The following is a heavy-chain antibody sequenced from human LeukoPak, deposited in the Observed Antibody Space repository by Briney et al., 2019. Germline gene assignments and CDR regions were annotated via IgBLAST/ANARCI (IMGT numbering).Heavy chain of an antibody. CDR3: ARGLSVAGPTGLMDV. J-gene: IGHJ6*03. CDR2: IYYSGST. Sequence: SETLSLTCTVSGGSISSHYWSWIRQPPGKGLEWIGYIYYSGSTNYNPSLKSRVTISVDTSKNQFSLQLNSVTPEDTAVYYCARGLSVAGPTGLMDVWGKGTTVTVSS. D-gene: IGHD6-19*01. CDR1: GGSISSHY. V-gene: IGHV4-59*11.